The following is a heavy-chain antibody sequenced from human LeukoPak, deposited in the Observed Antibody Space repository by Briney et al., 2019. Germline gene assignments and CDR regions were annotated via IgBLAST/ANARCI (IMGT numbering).Heavy chain of an antibody. Sequence: ASVKGSCKASVYTFTSYGISWVRQAPGQGLEWMGWISAYNGNTNYAQKLQGRVTMTTDTSTSTAYMELRSLRSDDTAVYYCARDLGLAYCGGDCYSEDAFDIWGQGTMVTVSS. V-gene: IGHV1-18*04. J-gene: IGHJ3*02. D-gene: IGHD2-21*02. CDR1: VYTFTSYG. CDR2: ISAYNGNT. CDR3: ARDLGLAYCGGDCYSEDAFDI.